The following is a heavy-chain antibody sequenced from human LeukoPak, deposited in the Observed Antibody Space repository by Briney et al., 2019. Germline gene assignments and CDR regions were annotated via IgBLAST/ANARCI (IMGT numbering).Heavy chain of an antibody. J-gene: IGHJ4*02. CDR1: GYTFTSYD. CDR2: MNPNSGNT. Sequence: ASVKVSCKASGYTFTSYDINWVRQATGQGLEWMGWMNPNSGNTGYAQKFQGRVTMTRNTSISTAYMELSSLRSEDTAVYYCTRLGIAPRDFDYWGQGTLVTVSS. CDR3: TRLGIAPRDFDY. D-gene: IGHD6-6*01. V-gene: IGHV1-8*01.